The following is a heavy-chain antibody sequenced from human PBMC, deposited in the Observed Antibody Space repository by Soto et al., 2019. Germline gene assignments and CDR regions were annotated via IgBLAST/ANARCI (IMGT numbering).Heavy chain of an antibody. CDR2: ISGSGETP. CDR3: ARAPEKYSSSSLLGD. CDR1: GFTFSNYP. V-gene: IGHV3-23*01. D-gene: IGHD6-6*01. Sequence: PGGSLRLSCAASGFTFSNYPMSWVRQAPGKGLEWVSGISGSGETPYYADSVKDRFTISRDDGKSVAYLQMNSLKTEDTAVYYCARAPEKYSSSSLLGDWGPGTLVTVS. J-gene: IGHJ4*02.